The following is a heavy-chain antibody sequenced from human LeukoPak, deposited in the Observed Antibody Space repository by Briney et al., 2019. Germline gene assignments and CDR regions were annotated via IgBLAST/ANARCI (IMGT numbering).Heavy chain of an antibody. D-gene: IGHD6-13*01. J-gene: IGHJ4*02. CDR2: MKYDGSEK. Sequence: GGSLRLSCAASGFTFSSYWMSWVRQAPGKGLEWVANMKYDGSEKYYVDSVKGRFTISRDNAKNSLYLQMNSLRAEDTAVYYCARDIEAAGLFLDYWGRGTLVTVSS. V-gene: IGHV3-7*01. CDR1: GFTFSSYW. CDR3: ARDIEAAGLFLDY.